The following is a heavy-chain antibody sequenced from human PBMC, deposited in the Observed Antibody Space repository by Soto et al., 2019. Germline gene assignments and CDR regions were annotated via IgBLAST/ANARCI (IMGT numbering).Heavy chain of an antibody. Sequence: SETLSLTCTVSGGSISSGDYYWSWIRQPPGKGLEWIGYIYYSGSTYYNPSLKSRVTISVDTSKNQFSLKLSSVTAADTAVYYCARGPECSGGSCPEYFQHWGQGTLVTVSS. CDR1: GGSISSGDYY. V-gene: IGHV4-30-4*01. CDR3: ARGPECSGGSCPEYFQH. D-gene: IGHD2-15*01. J-gene: IGHJ1*01. CDR2: IYYSGST.